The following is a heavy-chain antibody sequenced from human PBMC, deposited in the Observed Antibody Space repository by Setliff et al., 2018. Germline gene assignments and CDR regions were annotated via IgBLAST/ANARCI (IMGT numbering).Heavy chain of an antibody. V-gene: IGHV1-18*01. CDR1: GYTFTSYG. CDR2: ISAYNGNT. CDR3: ARGNSNYYLFDY. Sequence: ASVKVSCKASGYTFTSYGISWVRQAPGQGPEWMGWISAYNGNTNYAQTLQGRVTMTTDTSTSTAYMELRSLRSDDTAVYYCARGNSNYYLFDYWGQGTLVTVSS. J-gene: IGHJ4*02. D-gene: IGHD4-4*01.